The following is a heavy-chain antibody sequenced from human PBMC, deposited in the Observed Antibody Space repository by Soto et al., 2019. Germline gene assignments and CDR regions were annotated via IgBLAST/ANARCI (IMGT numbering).Heavy chain of an antibody. CDR3: AREWGSYYFDY. CDR1: GFTFSSYG. CDR2: IWYDGSNK. V-gene: IGHV3-33*01. J-gene: IGHJ4*02. Sequence: QVQLVESGGGVVQPGRSLRLSCAASGFTFSSYGMHWVRQAPGKGLEWVAVIWYDGSNKYYADSVKGRFTISRDNSKNTLYLKMNSLRAEDTAVYYCAREWGSYYFDYWGQGTLVTVSS. D-gene: IGHD3-16*01.